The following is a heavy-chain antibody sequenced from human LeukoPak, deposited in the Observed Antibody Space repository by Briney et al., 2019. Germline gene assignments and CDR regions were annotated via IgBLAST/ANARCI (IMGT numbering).Heavy chain of an antibody. V-gene: IGHV3-66*01. CDR1: GFAVSSNY. J-gene: IGHJ4*02. CDR3: ARGRGYSGYDESYPFDY. Sequence: GGSLRLSCAASGFAVSSNYTNWVRQAPGKGLEWLSVFYSGGSTDYEDSVKGRFTMSRDNSKNTLYLQMNSLRAEDTAVYYCARGRGYSGYDESYPFDYWGQGTLVTVSS. D-gene: IGHD5-12*01. CDR2: FYSGGST.